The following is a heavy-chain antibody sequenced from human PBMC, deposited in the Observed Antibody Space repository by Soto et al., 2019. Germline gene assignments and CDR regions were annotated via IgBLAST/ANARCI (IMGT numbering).Heavy chain of an antibody. D-gene: IGHD2-21*01. CDR3: AISDRDFYGLDV. CDR1: GFTFRNYD. V-gene: IGHV3-13*05. CDR2: ISSAGDP. Sequence: EVQLVESGGGLVQPGGSLRLSCEASGFTFRNYDMHWVRQGTGKGLEWVSGISSAGDPDYADSVEGRFTISRENAQNSLVLQMNSLRVGDTSVYYCAISDRDFYGLDVWGQGTTVIGSS. J-gene: IGHJ6*02.